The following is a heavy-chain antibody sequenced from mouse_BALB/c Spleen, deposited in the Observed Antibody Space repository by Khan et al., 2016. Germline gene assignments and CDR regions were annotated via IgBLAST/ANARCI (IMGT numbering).Heavy chain of an antibody. CDR2: ISYDGSN. V-gene: IGHV3-6*02. Sequence: EVQLQESGPGLVKPSQSLSLTCSVTGYSITSGYYWNWIRQFPGNKLEWMGYISYDGSNNYNPPLKNRISITRDTSKNQFFQKLNSVTTEDTATYYCARGERLRQAFAYWGQGTLVTVSA. D-gene: IGHD2-4*01. CDR3: ARGERLRQAFAY. J-gene: IGHJ3*01. CDR1: GYSITSGYY.